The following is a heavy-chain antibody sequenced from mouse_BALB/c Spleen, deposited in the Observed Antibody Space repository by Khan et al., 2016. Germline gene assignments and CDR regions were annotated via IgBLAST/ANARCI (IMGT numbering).Heavy chain of an antibody. CDR3: TKYSRFYLDY. CDR1: GDSITSGF. J-gene: IGHJ2*01. Sequence: EVQLQESGPSLVKPSQTLSLTCSVTGDSITSGFWNWIRKFPGNKLEYMGYISHSGNTFYNPSLKSRISITRDTSKNQYSLQLNSVTTEDTATYYCTKYSRFYLDYWGQGTTLTVSS. CDR2: ISHSGNT. V-gene: IGHV3-8*02.